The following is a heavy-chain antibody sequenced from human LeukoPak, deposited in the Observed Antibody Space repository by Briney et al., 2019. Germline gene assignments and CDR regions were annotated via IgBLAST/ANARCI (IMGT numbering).Heavy chain of an antibody. CDR1: GFTFSSYA. D-gene: IGHD6-13*01. CDR2: ISGSGGST. Sequence: GGSLRLSCAASGFTFSSYAMSWVRQAPGKGLEWVSAISGSGGSTYYADSVKGRFTISRDNSKNTLYLQMNSLRVEETAVYYCAKPPPHSAAYYYGMDVWGQGTTVTVSS. V-gene: IGHV3-23*01. J-gene: IGHJ6*02. CDR3: AKPPPHSAAYYYGMDV.